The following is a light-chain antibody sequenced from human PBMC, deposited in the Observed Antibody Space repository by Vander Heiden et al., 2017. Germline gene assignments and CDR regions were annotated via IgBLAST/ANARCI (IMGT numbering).Light chain of an antibody. CDR2: ATS. CDR3: QQANSFPLT. J-gene: IGKJ4*01. CDR1: QGINNW. V-gene: IGKV1D-12*01. Sequence: DNQMTQSPFSVSASVGDTVTITCRASQGINNWLAWYQQKPGKAPKLLIYATSNFEGGVPSRFSGSGSATDFTLTISSLQPEDFAIYYCQQANSFPLTFGGGTKVEIK.